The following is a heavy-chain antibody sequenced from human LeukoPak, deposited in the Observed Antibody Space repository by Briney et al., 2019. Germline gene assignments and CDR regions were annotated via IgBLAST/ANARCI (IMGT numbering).Heavy chain of an antibody. Sequence: PSETLSLTCTVSGASIRTYYWNWIRQPAGKGLEWIGRIYSSGSTNYNPSLKSRVTMSVDTSKNQFSLQLSSVTAADTAVYYCARGVRGSGDYYYYYGMDVWGQGTTVTVSS. D-gene: IGHD3-10*02. CDR1: GASIRTYY. V-gene: IGHV4-4*07. CDR3: ARGVRGSGDYYYYYGMDV. CDR2: IYSSGST. J-gene: IGHJ6*02.